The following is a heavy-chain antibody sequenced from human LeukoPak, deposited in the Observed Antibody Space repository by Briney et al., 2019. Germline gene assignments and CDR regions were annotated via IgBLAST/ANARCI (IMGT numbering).Heavy chain of an antibody. D-gene: IGHD2-2*01. CDR2: ISSSSYI. CDR3: ARDKQGYCSSTSCSRGDNWFDP. Sequence: PGGSLRLSCAASGFTFSSYSMDWVRQAPGKGLEWVSSISSSSYIYYADSVKGRFTISRDNAKNSLYLQMNSLRAEDTAVYYCARDKQGYCSSTSCSRGDNWFDPWGQGTLVTVSS. CDR1: GFTFSSYS. V-gene: IGHV3-21*01. J-gene: IGHJ5*02.